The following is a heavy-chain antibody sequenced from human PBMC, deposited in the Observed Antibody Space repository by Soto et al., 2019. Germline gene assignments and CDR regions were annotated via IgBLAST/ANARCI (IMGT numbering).Heavy chain of an antibody. CDR1: GGAISSYY. D-gene: IGHD2-2*01. Sequence: QVQLQESGPGLVKPSETLSLTCTVSGGAISSYYWRWIRQPPGKGLEWIGYIYYSGSTNYNPSLKSRVTISVDTSKNQFSLKLSSVTAADTAVYYCARAKVPAAQTRYFDYWGQGTLVTVSS. CDR2: IYYSGST. V-gene: IGHV4-59*01. J-gene: IGHJ4*02. CDR3: ARAKVPAAQTRYFDY.